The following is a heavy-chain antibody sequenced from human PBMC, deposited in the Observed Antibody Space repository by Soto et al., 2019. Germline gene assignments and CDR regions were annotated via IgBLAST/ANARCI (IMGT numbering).Heavy chain of an antibody. Sequence: EVLVVESGGGLIQPGGSLRLSCAASGFSISSNSMSWVRQAAGKGLEWVSVIYSGTSTHYADTVKGRFTISRDNSKDSLYLQMKSLRAEDTAVYYCARAPFPTVRGVSFYCGMDVWGQGTADTVSS. CDR3: ARAPFPTVRGVSFYCGMDV. V-gene: IGHV3-53*01. CDR1: GFSISSNS. D-gene: IGHD3-10*01. CDR2: IYSGTST. J-gene: IGHJ6*02.